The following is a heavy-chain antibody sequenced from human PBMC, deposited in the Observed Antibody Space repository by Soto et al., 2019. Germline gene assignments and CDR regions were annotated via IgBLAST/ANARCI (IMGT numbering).Heavy chain of an antibody. D-gene: IGHD6-25*01. CDR1: GYTFSGHY. Sequence: VQLEQSGAEVKKPGASVKVSCKASGYTFSGHYMHWVRQAPGQAPEWMGWINPKTGGTKFAPKFQGSFTVTRDTAISTVYLEIFGLTSDDSAVYYCAKDGGPAFTFDHWGLGTLVIVSS. J-gene: IGHJ4*02. CDR3: AKDGGPAFTFDH. CDR2: INPKTGGT. V-gene: IGHV1-2*02.